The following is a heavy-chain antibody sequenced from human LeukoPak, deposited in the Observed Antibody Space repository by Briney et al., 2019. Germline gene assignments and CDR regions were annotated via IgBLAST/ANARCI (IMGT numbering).Heavy chain of an antibody. D-gene: IGHD3-16*01. Sequence: GGSLRLSCAASGFTLSSYGMHWDRQAPGKGLEWVAVTWSGGSDKYYADSVKGRFTISGDNSKNTLYLQMNSLRAEDTAVYYCARAASFGNWFDPWGQGTLVTVSS. CDR1: GFTLSSYG. CDR2: TWSGGSDK. CDR3: ARAASFGNWFDP. V-gene: IGHV3-33*08. J-gene: IGHJ5*02.